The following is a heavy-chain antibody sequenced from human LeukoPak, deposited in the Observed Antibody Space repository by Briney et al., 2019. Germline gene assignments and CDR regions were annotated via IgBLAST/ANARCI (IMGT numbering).Heavy chain of an antibody. CDR1: GFTFSSYW. CDR2: INGDESST. Sequence: GGSLSLSCTASGFTFSSYWMHWVRQAPGKGLVGISRINGDESSTAYADSVKGRFTISRDNAKNTLYLQMNSLRAEDTAVYYCVRDGLGATSPRSDCWGQGTLVTVSS. J-gene: IGHJ4*02. D-gene: IGHD5-12*01. V-gene: IGHV3-74*01. CDR3: VRDGLGATSPRSDC.